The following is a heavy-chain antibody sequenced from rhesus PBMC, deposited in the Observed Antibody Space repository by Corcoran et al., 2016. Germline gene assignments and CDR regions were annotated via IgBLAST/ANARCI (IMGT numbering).Heavy chain of an antibody. CDR1: GGSISSGYG. J-gene: IGHJ4*01. CDR2: IYGSSGNP. Sequence: QVQLQESGPGLVKPSETLSLTCAVSGGSISSGYGWSWIRQPPGKALEWIGYIYGSSGNPYYNPSLKGRGTSSKDTSKNQFSLKRSSVTAADTAVYYCASLYSSGWYYFDYWGQGVLVTVSS. D-gene: IGHD6-31*01. CDR3: ASLYSSGWYYFDY. V-gene: IGHV4S7*01.